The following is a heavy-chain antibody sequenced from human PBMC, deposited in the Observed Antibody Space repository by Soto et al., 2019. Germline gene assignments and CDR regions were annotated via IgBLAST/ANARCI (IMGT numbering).Heavy chain of an antibody. V-gene: IGHV3-23*01. D-gene: IGHD1-26*01. CDR3: ARGVVRATTRYDAFDI. CDR1: GFTFSSYA. Sequence: GGSLRLSCAASGFTFSSYAMSWVRQAPGRGLEWVSAISGSGGTTNYGDSVKGRFTISRDNSRNTLYLQMNSLRAEDTAVYYCARGVVRATTRYDAFDIWGQGTMVTVSS. J-gene: IGHJ3*02. CDR2: ISGSGGTT.